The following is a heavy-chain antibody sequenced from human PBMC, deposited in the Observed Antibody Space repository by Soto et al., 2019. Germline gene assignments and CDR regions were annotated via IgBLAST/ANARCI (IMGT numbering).Heavy chain of an antibody. CDR1: GFSFSSYG. D-gene: IGHD1-26*01. J-gene: IGHJ4*02. Sequence: GGSLRLSCAASGFSFSSYGMHWVRQAPGKGLEWVAVISYDGSNKYYADSVKGRFTISRDNSKNTLYLQMNSLRAEDTAVYYCAKVIWGNEIVGADFDYWGQGTLVTVSS. CDR2: ISYDGSNK. V-gene: IGHV3-30*18. CDR3: AKVIWGNEIVGADFDY.